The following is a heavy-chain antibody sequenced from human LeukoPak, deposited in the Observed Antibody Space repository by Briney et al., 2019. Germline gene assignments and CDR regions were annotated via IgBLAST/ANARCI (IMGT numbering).Heavy chain of an antibody. Sequence: SETLSLSCAVYGGSFSGYHWSWIRQPPGKGLEWIGEINHRGSTNYNPSLKSRVTISVDTSKNQFSLKLSSVTAADTAVYYCASTSAMVYFDYWGQGTLVTVSS. CDR1: GGSFSGYH. J-gene: IGHJ4*02. CDR2: INHRGST. D-gene: IGHD5-18*01. V-gene: IGHV4-34*01. CDR3: ASTSAMVYFDY.